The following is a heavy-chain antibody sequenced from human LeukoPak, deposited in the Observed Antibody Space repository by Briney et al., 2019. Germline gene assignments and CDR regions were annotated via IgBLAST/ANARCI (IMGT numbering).Heavy chain of an antibody. CDR1: GYTFTSYD. Sequence: ASVKVSCKASGYTFTSYDINWVRQATGQGLEWMGWMNPNSGNTGYAQKFQGRVTMTRNTSISTAYMELSSLRSEDTSIYYCTRGFSHLTPLDYWGQGTLVTVSS. CDR2: MNPNSGNT. CDR3: TRGFSHLTPLDY. V-gene: IGHV1-8*01. J-gene: IGHJ4*02. D-gene: IGHD3-9*01.